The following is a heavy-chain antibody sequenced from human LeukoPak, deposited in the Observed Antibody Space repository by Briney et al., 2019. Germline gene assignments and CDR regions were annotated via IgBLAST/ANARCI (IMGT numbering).Heavy chain of an antibody. V-gene: IGHV3-30*02. Sequence: GGSLRLSCAASGFTFSSYWMHWVRQAPGKGLEWVAFIRYDGSNKYYADSVKGRFTISRDNSKNTLYLQMNSLRAEDTAVYYCAKNRALDGDYVDYWGQGTLVTVSS. CDR2: IRYDGSNK. D-gene: IGHD4-17*01. J-gene: IGHJ4*02. CDR3: AKNRALDGDYVDY. CDR1: GFTFSSYW.